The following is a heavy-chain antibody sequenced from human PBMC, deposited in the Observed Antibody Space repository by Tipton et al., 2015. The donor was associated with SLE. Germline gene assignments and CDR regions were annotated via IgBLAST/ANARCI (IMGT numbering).Heavy chain of an antibody. V-gene: IGHV4-4*07. CDR3: ARSAIFGVIMGGYFDY. Sequence: TLSLTCTVSCGSISSYYWSWIRPPAGKGLEWIGRIYTSGSTNYNPSLKSRVTMSVDTSKNQFSLKLSSVTAADTAVYYCARSAIFGVIMGGYFDYWGPGTLVTVSS. CDR1: CGSISSYY. J-gene: IGHJ4*02. D-gene: IGHD3-3*01. CDR2: IYTSGST.